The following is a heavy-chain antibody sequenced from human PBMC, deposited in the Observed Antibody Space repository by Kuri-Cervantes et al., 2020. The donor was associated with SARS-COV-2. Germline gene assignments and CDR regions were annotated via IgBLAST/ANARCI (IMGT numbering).Heavy chain of an antibody. CDR2: IKQDGSEK. J-gene: IGHJ3*02. CDR1: GGSFSGYY. V-gene: IGHV3-7*01. Sequence: GESLKISCAVYGGSFSGYYWSWIRQAPGKGLEWVANIKQDGSEKYYVDSVKGRFTISRDNAKNSLYLQMNSLRAEDTAVYYCARGVRSIAAHHAFDIWGQGTMVTVSS. CDR3: ARGVRSIAAHHAFDI. D-gene: IGHD6-6*01.